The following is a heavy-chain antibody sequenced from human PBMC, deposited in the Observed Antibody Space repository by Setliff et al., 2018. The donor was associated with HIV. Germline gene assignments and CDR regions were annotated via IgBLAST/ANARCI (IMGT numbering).Heavy chain of an antibody. CDR1: GFTFADFF. D-gene: IGHD3-9*01. Sequence: ASVKVSCKASGFTFADFFIHWVRQAPGQGLEWMGWISPYDGSRRISQRFRGRVTMTKDTSINTAYMELSGLTSDDTAVYYCARDYRTTDILSSGYMDVWGKGTTVTVSS. J-gene: IGHJ6*03. V-gene: IGHV1-2*02. CDR3: ARDYRTTDILSSGYMDV. CDR2: ISPYDGSR.